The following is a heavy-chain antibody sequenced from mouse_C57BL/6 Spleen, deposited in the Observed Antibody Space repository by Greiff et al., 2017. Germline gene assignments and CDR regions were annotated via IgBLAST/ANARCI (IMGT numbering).Heavy chain of an antibody. V-gene: IGHV5-6*01. D-gene: IGHD4-1*01. CDR1: GFTFSSYG. CDR3: ARHDWDSYYFDY. Sequence: EVQRVESGGDLVKPGGSLKLSCAASGFTFSSYGMSWVRQTPDKRLEWVATISSGGSYTYSPDSVKGRFTISRDNEKNTLYLQMSSLKAEDTAMYYCARHDWDSYYFDYWGQGTTLTVSS. J-gene: IGHJ2*01. CDR2: ISSGGSYT.